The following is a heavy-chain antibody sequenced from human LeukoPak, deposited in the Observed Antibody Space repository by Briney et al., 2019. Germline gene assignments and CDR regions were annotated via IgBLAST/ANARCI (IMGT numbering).Heavy chain of an antibody. Sequence: GGTLRLXCAAPGFTFSSYWMSWVRQAPGKGLEWVANIKQDGSEKYHVDSVKGRFTMSRDNAKNSLYLQMNSLRAEDTAVYYCARDRRGIFFDYWGQGTLVTVSS. CDR3: ARDRRGIFFDY. CDR2: IKQDGSEK. CDR1: GFTFSSYW. V-gene: IGHV3-7*01. J-gene: IGHJ4*02. D-gene: IGHD6-13*01.